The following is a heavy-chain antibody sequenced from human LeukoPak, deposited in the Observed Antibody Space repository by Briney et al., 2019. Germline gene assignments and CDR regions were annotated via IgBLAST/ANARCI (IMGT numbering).Heavy chain of an antibody. V-gene: IGHV4-31*01. CDR2: IYYNGGT. D-gene: IGHD1-26*01. CDR3: VRSRNSEQYSFDY. J-gene: IGHJ4*02. CDR1: GGSISSGDYY. Sequence: SQTLSLTCTVAGGSISSGDYYWTWIRQHPGEGLEWIGYIYYNGGTYYNPSLKSQVTISADTSKNQFSLTLTSVTGADTAMYYCVRSRNSEQYSFDYWGQGVLVTVSS.